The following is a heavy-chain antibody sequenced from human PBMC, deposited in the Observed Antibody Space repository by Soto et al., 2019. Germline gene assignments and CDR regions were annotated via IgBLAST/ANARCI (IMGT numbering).Heavy chain of an antibody. V-gene: IGHV3-30*14. CDR2: ISFDGNNK. J-gene: IGHJ6*02. CDR3: GREDDYGDRYFYYGLDV. CDR1: GFAIRNNA. Sequence: SGFAIRNNAIPWVRQATHKRLERLAVISFDGNNKYYTESVKGRFTISRDNSKNTVYLQMNSLGDEDTAIYHCGREDDYGDRYFYYGLDVWSQGTTVTVSS. D-gene: IGHD4-17*01.